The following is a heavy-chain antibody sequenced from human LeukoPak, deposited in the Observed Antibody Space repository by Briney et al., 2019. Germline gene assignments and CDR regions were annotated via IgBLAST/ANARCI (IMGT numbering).Heavy chain of an antibody. V-gene: IGHV3-48*01. CDR1: GFTFSSYS. Sequence: GGSLRLSCAASGFTFSSYSMNWVRQAPGKGLEWVSYISSSSTTKYYADSVKGRFTISRDNSKNTLYLQMNSLRAEDTAVYYCASLYCSSTSCYRWAYYYYGMDVWGQGTTVTVSS. D-gene: IGHD2-2*01. CDR2: ISSSSTTK. J-gene: IGHJ6*02. CDR3: ASLYCSSTSCYRWAYYYYGMDV.